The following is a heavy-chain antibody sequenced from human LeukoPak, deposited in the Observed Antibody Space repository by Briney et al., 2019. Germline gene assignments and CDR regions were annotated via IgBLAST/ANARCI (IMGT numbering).Heavy chain of an antibody. D-gene: IGHD2-2*01. Sequence: GGSLRLSCAASGFTFSSYAMSWVRQAPGKGLEWVSAISGSGGSTYYADSVKGRFTISRDNSKNTLYLQMNSLRAEDTAVYYCAKDPPYCSSTSCPWRNWFDPWGQGTLVTVSS. CDR1: GFTFSSYA. V-gene: IGHV3-23*01. CDR2: ISGSGGST. CDR3: AKDPPYCSSTSCPWRNWFDP. J-gene: IGHJ5*02.